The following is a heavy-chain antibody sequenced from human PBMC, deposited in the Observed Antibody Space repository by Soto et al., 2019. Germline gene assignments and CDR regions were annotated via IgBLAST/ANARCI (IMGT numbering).Heavy chain of an antibody. CDR2: IDPSDSYT. J-gene: IGHJ4*02. D-gene: IGHD3-9*01. Sequence: PEERRKSSDSGSGYSFTSYWISWVRQMPGKGLEWMGRIDPSDSYTNYSPSFQGHVTISADKSISTAYLQWSSLKASDTAMYYCARHRGGYFDWLWDYWGQGTLVTVSS. V-gene: IGHV5-10-1*01. CDR1: GYSFTSYW. CDR3: ARHRGGYFDWLWDY.